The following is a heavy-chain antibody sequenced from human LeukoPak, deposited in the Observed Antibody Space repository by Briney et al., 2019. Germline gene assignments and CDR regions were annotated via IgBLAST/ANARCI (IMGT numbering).Heavy chain of an antibody. V-gene: IGHV3-23*01. CDR2: ISATSTTI. D-gene: IGHD2-21*02. Sequence: GGSLRLSCAASGFTFNNYAMSWVRQAPGKRLEWVPGISATSTTINYADPVKGRFTISRDNSKNTLYLQMNNLRAEDTAVYYCAKRLGDPRAFDYWGQGTLVTVSS. CDR1: GFTFNNYA. CDR3: AKRLGDPRAFDY. J-gene: IGHJ4*02.